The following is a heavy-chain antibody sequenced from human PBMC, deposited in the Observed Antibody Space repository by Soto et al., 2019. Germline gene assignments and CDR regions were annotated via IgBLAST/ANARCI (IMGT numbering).Heavy chain of an antibody. D-gene: IGHD2-15*01. CDR3: ARDHKGYCGGGSCGVTAILES. Sequence: QVQLVESGGGVVQPGRSLRLSCAASGFTFSSYAMHWVRQAPGKGLEWVAVISYDGSNKYYADSVKGRFTISRDNSKNTLYLQMNSLRAEDTAVYYCARDHKGYCGGGSCGVTAILESWGQGTLVTVSS. CDR1: GFTFSSYA. CDR2: ISYDGSNK. J-gene: IGHJ4*02. V-gene: IGHV3-30-3*01.